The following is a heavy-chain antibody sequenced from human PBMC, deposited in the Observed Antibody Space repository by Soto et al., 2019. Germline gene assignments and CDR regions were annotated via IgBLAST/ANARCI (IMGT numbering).Heavy chain of an antibody. CDR3: AGGYCSGGSCYSGLQH. V-gene: IGHV4-39*01. D-gene: IGHD2-15*01. J-gene: IGHJ1*01. CDR1: GGSISSSSYY. CDR2: IYYSGST. Sequence: SETLSLTCTVSGGSISSSSYYWGWIRQPPGKGLEWIGSIYYSGSTYYNPSLKSRVTISVDTSKNQFSLKLSSVTAADTAVYYCAGGYCSGGSCYSGLQHWGQGTLVTVSS.